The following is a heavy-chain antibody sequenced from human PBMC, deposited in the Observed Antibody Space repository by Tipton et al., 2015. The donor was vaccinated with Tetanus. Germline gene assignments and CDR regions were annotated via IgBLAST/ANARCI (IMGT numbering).Heavy chain of an antibody. J-gene: IGHJ6*03. Sequence: QLVQSGAEVKKPGASVKVPCKASGYTFTSYGISWVRQAPGQGLEWMGWISAYNGNTNYAQKLQGRVTMTTDTSTSTAYMELRSLRSDDTAVYYCARDVGRDYYDSSGYYMDVWGKGTTVTVPS. CDR1: GYTFTSYG. V-gene: IGHV1-18*01. CDR3: ARDVGRDYYDSSGYYMDV. CDR2: ISAYNGNT. D-gene: IGHD3-22*01.